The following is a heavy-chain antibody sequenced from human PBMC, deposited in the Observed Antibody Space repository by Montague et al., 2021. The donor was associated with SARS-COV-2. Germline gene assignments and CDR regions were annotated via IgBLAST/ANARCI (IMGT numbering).Heavy chain of an antibody. CDR2: IYYSGST. V-gene: IGHV4-39*01. CDR3: ARPLNLYYYGSGSYSSWFDP. Sequence: SETLSLTCTVSGGSISSSSYYWGWIRQPPGKGLEWIGSIYYSGSTYYNPSLKSRVTIPVDTSKNQFSLKLSSVTAADTAVYYCARPLNLYYYGSGSYSSWFDPWGQGTLVTVSS. D-gene: IGHD3-10*01. J-gene: IGHJ5*02. CDR1: GGSISSSSYY.